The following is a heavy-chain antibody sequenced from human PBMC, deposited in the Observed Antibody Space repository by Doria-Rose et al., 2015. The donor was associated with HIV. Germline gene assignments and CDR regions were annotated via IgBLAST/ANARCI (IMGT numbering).Heavy chain of an antibody. D-gene: IGHD6-13*01. Sequence: QITLKESGPVLVEPTETLTLTCTVSGVSLSSPGMGVSWIRQPPGKALEWLANIRSDDGRYYKTSLKSRLTISRGTSKSQVVLTMTDMDPVDTATYYCARIKSSRWYHKYYFDFWGQGTLVIVSA. CDR3: ARIKSSRWYHKYYFDF. J-gene: IGHJ4*02. V-gene: IGHV2-26*01. CDR2: IRSDDGR. CDR1: GVSLSSPGMG.